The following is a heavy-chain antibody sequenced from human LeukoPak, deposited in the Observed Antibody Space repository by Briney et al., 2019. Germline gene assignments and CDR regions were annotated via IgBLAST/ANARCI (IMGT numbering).Heavy chain of an antibody. CDR3: ARFRAVAGTGYFDY. Sequence: SVKVSCKASGGTFSSYAISWVRQAPGQGLEWMGGIIPIFGTANYAQKFQGRVMITADESTSTAYMELSSLRSEDTAVYYCARFRAVAGTGYFDYWGQGTLVTVSS. J-gene: IGHJ4*02. D-gene: IGHD6-19*01. CDR2: IIPIFGTA. V-gene: IGHV1-69*13. CDR1: GGTFSSYA.